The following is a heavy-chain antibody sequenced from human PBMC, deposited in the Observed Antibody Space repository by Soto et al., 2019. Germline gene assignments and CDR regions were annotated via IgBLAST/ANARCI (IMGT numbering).Heavy chain of an antibody. CDR2: IIPILGIA. Sequence: SVKVSCKASGGTFSSYTISWVRQAPGQGLERMGRIIPILGIANYAQKFQGRVTITADKSTSTAYMELSSLRSEDTAVYYCARDLGYCSGGSCYHSGWGQGTMVTVSS. D-gene: IGHD2-15*01. V-gene: IGHV1-69*04. CDR1: GGTFSSYT. CDR3: ARDLGYCSGGSCYHSG. J-gene: IGHJ3*01.